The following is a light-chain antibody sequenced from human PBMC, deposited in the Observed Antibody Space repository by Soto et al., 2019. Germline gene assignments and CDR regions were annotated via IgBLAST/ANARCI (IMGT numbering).Light chain of an antibody. J-gene: IGLJ3*02. Sequence: QAVVTQEPSFSVSPGGTVTLTCGLSSVPVFTSSYPNWYQQTPGQAPRTLIFNTNTRSSGVPDRFSGSILGDKAALTITGAQADDDSYYYCLLYLGGGIWVFGGGTQLTVL. CDR3: LLYLGGGIWV. V-gene: IGLV8-61*01. CDR1: SVPVFTSSY. CDR2: NTN.